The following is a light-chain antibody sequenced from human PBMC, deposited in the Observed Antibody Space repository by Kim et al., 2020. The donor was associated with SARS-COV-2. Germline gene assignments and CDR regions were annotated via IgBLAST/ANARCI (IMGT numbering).Light chain of an antibody. Sequence: PGKKGTLSCSGSGSNIGNTYVSWYQQLPGTAPKLLIYDNNKRPSGIPDRFSGSKSGTSATLGITGLQTGDEADYYCGTWDSSLRVVFGGGTQLTVL. V-gene: IGLV1-51*01. CDR1: GSNIGNTY. J-gene: IGLJ2*01. CDR3: GTWDSSLRVV. CDR2: DNN.